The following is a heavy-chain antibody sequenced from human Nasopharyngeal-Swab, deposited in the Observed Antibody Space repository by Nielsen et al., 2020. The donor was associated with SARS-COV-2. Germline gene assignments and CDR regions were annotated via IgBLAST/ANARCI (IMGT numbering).Heavy chain of an antibody. J-gene: IGHJ4*02. Sequence: GESLKISCAASGFTFSSYWMHWVRQAPGKGLVWVSRINSDGSSTSYADSVKGRFTISRDNAKNTLYLQMNSLRAEDTAVYYCARGGSSSWYGDLDYWGQGTLVTVSS. V-gene: IGHV3-74*01. CDR2: INSDGSST. CDR3: ARGGSSSWYGDLDY. CDR1: GFTFSSYW. D-gene: IGHD6-13*01.